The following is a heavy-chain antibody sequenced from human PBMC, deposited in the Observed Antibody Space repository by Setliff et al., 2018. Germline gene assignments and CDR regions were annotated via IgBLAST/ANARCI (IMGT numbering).Heavy chain of an antibody. CDR2: IYYSGST. CDR1: GGSISNSSYY. D-gene: IGHD6-19*01. CDR3: AREQWLDPPGYYYMDV. Sequence: SSETLSLTCTVSGGSISNSSYYWGWIRQPPGKGLEWIGSIYYSGSTYYNPSLKSRVTMSIDTSKNQFSLKLNSVTAADMAVYYCAREQWLDPPGYYYMDVWAKGTTVTVSS. V-gene: IGHV4-39*07. J-gene: IGHJ6*03.